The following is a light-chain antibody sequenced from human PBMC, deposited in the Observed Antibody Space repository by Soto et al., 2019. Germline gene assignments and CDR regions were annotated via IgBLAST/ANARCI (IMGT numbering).Light chain of an antibody. Sequence: DLQMTQAPSSLSASVGDRVTITCRASQSIRNDLGWYQQKPGKAPKRLIYAASTLQNGVPSRFSGRGYGTECTLTISSLQPEDFVTYYCQHHNSYLALTFGGGTKVEIK. V-gene: IGKV1-17*01. J-gene: IGKJ4*01. CDR1: QSIRND. CDR3: QHHNSYLALT. CDR2: AAS.